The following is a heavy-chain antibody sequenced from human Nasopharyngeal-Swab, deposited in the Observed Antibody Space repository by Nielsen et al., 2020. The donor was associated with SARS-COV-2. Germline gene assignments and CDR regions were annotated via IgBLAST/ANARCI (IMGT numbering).Heavy chain of an antibody. CDR1: GFTFSSYH. V-gene: IGHV3-48*02. Sequence: GESLKSSCAASGFTFSSYHMNWVRQAPGKGLEWTPYITTVSTTIYSADSVKGRFIVARDNAKNSLYLQMNNLGDEDTAVYYCASLYSRSWFLKAVTHFDSWGQGTLVTVSS. J-gene: IGHJ4*02. D-gene: IGHD6-13*01. CDR2: ITTVSTTI. CDR3: ASLYSRSWFLKAVTHFDS.